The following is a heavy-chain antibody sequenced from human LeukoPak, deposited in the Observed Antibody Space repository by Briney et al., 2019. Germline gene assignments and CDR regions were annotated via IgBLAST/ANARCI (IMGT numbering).Heavy chain of an antibody. V-gene: IGHV4-34*01. CDR1: GGSFSGYY. J-gene: IGHJ3*02. Sequence: SETLSLTCAVYGGSFSGYYWSWIRQPPGKRLEWIGEINQSGGANYNPSLGSRVSILVDTSKNQFSLKLSSMTAADTAVYFCATIQRDRAFDIWGQGTMVTVSS. CDR3: ATIQRDRAFDI. CDR2: INQSGGA. D-gene: IGHD6-25*01.